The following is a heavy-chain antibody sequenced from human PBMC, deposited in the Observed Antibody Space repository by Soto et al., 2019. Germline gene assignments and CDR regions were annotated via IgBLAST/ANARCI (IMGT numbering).Heavy chain of an antibody. J-gene: IGHJ4*02. Sequence: QVQLQQWGAGLLKPSETLSLTCAVYGGSFIGYYWTWIRQPPGKGLEWIGEINHSGSTNYNPSLKSRVTISVDTSKNQFSLNLSSVTAADTAVYYCARDCSGGSCYSFDYWGQGTLVTVSS. D-gene: IGHD2-15*01. CDR1: GGSFIGYY. CDR2: INHSGST. V-gene: IGHV4-34*01. CDR3: ARDCSGGSCYSFDY.